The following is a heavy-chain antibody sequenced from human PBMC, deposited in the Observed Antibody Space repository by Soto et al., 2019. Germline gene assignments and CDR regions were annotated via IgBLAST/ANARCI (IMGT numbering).Heavy chain of an antibody. CDR1: DFAFRLHG. Sequence: QVHLVESGGGIVQPGGSLTLSCSVSDFAFRLHGIHWVRQTPGKGLEWVAMVWHDGTRKYFRDSVRGRFTISRDSAKNKVYLKMNNLRGDDSALYFWARDRSSSYSYAMDLWGQGTTVTVSS. J-gene: IGHJ6*02. V-gene: IGHV3-33*01. D-gene: IGHD3-10*01. CDR3: ARDRSSSYSYAMDL. CDR2: VWHDGTRK.